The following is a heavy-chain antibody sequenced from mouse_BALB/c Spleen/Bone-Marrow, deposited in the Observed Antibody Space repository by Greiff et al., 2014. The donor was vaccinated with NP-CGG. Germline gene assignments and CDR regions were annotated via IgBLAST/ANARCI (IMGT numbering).Heavy chain of an antibody. J-gene: IGHJ4*01. D-gene: IGHD1-1*01. CDR2: INPYNGDT. V-gene: IGHV1-20*02. CDR1: GYSFTGYF. CDR3: AIEVYYYGSSYGNAMDY. Sequence: VHVKQSGPELVKPGASVKISCKASGYSFTGYFMNWVMQSHGKSLEWIGRINPYNGDTFYNQKLKGKATLTVDKSSSTAHMELGSLASKNSAVYYCAIEVYYYGSSYGNAMDYWGQGTSVTVSA.